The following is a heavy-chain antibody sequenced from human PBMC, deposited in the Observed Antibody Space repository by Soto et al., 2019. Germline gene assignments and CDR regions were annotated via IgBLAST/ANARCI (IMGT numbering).Heavy chain of an antibody. D-gene: IGHD3-9*01. V-gene: IGHV1-3*01. CDR3: EREKVAPHDIHWFDH. CDR1: GYTFTSYA. J-gene: IGHJ5*02. CDR2: INAGNGNT. Sequence: QVQLVQSGAEVKKPGASVKVSCKASGYTFTSYAMHWVRQAPGQRLEWIGWINAGNGNTKYSQKFQGRVTITRDTSASTAYMELSSLRSEYTAVYYCEREKVAPHDIHWFDHWGQGTLVTVSS.